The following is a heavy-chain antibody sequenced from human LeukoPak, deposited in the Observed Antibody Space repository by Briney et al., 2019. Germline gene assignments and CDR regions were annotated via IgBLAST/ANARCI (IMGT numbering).Heavy chain of an antibody. Sequence: SETLSLTCTVSGYSISSGYYWGWIRQPPGKGLEWIGSIYHSGITYYNPSLKSRVTISVDTSKNQFSLKLSSVTAADTAVYYCARDKRRELLNWFDPWGQGTLVTVSS. V-gene: IGHV4-38-2*02. CDR2: IYHSGIT. J-gene: IGHJ5*02. CDR3: ARDKRRELLNWFDP. CDR1: GYSISSGYY. D-gene: IGHD1-26*01.